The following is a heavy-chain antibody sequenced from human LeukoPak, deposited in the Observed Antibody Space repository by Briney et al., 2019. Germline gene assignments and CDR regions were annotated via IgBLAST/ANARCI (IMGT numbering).Heavy chain of an antibody. Sequence: ASVKVSCKSSGGTFSSYTISWVQQAPGQGLEWMGRIIPILGIANYAQKFQGRVTITADKSTSTAYMELSGLRSEDTAVYYCAILAYCGGDCYWADYWGQGTLVTVSS. J-gene: IGHJ4*02. D-gene: IGHD2-21*02. V-gene: IGHV1-69*02. CDR2: IIPILGIA. CDR3: AILAYCGGDCYWADY. CDR1: GGTFSSYT.